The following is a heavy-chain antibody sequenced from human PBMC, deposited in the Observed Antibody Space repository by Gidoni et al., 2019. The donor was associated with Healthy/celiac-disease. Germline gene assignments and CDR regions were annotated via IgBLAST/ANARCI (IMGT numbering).Heavy chain of an antibody. J-gene: IGHJ5*02. V-gene: IGHV4-34*01. Sequence: QVQLQQWGAGLLKPSETLSLTCAVYGGSFSGYYWSWIRQPPGKGLEWIGEINHSGSTNYNPSLKSRVTISVDTSKNQFSLKLSSVTAADTAVYYCARGWDQTVTTGWFDPWGQGTLVTVSS. CDR3: ARGWDQTVTTGWFDP. D-gene: IGHD4-17*01. CDR1: GGSFSGYY. CDR2: INHSGST.